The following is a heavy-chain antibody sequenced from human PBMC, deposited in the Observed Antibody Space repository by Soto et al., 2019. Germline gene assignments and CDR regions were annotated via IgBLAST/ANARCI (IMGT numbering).Heavy chain of an antibody. CDR1: GGSISGGVGGLYY. D-gene: IGHD4-17*01. CDR3: AREVIPLTTDWYFDL. Sequence: QLQLRESGPGLVKPSETLSLTCTVSGGSISGGVGGLYYWSWIRQPPGQGLERVGYIYDSGSTYYNPSLKSLVTISVDTSKNQFSLRLSYVTAADTAVYYCAREVIPLTTDWYFDLWGRGTLVTVSS. V-gene: IGHV4-30-4*01. J-gene: IGHJ2*01. CDR2: IYDSGST.